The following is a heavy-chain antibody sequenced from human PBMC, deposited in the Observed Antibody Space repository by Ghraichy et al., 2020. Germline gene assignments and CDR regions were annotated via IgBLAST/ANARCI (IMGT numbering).Heavy chain of an antibody. V-gene: IGHV3-21*01. D-gene: IGHD2-2*01. Sequence: GSLRLSCAASGFTFSSYSMNWVRQAPGKGLEWVSSISSSSSYIYYADSVKGRFTISRDNAKNSLYLQMNSLRAEDTAVYYCAIIVVVPAAQDDAFDIWGQGTMVTVSS. CDR2: ISSSSSYI. CDR3: AIIVVVPAAQDDAFDI. CDR1: GFTFSSYS. J-gene: IGHJ3*02.